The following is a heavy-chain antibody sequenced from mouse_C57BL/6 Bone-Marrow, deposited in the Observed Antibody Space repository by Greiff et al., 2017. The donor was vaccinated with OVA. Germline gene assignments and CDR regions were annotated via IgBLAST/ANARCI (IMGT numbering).Heavy chain of an antibody. D-gene: IGHD2-5*01. V-gene: IGHV3-6*01. CDR3: ARNAYYSNYDYYVMDY. Sequence: EVQLQESGPGLVKPSQSLSLTCSVTGYSITSGYYWNWIRQFPGNKLEWMGYISYDGSNNYNPSLKNRISITRDTSKNQFFLKLNSVTTEDTATYYCARNAYYSNYDYYVMDYWGQGTSVTVSS. CDR1: GYSITSGYY. J-gene: IGHJ4*01. CDR2: ISYDGSN.